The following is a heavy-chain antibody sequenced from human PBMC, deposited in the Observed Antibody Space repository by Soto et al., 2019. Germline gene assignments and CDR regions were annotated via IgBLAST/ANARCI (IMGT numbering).Heavy chain of an antibody. CDR2: IFWDDDK. V-gene: IGHV2-5*02. J-gene: IGHJ2*01. CDR3: AHVAAGEQGDSSAYHDDWYFYL. Sequence: QITLKESGPTLVKPTQTLTLTCTFAGFSLTTSGVGVGWIRQPPGEALEWLALIFWDDDKRHSPSLRSRLTITKDTSRKQVVLTTTNMNPVDTATYFSAHVAAGEQGDSSAYHDDWYFYLWGRGSLLTVSS. CDR1: GFSLTTSGVG. D-gene: IGHD3-22*01.